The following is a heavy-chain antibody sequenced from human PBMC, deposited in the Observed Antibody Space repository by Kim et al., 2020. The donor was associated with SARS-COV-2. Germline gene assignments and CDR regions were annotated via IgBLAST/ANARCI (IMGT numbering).Heavy chain of an antibody. J-gene: IGHJ5*02. CDR3: ARGLPRYYDSSGYPPSDP. CDR1: GYTFTSYG. D-gene: IGHD3-22*01. CDR2: ISAYNGNT. Sequence: ASVKVSCKASGYTFTSYGISWVRQAPGQGLEWMGWISAYNGNTNYAQKLQGRVTMTTDTSTSTAYMELRSLRSDDTAVYYCARGLPRYYDSSGYPPSDPWGQGTLVTVSS. V-gene: IGHV1-18*01.